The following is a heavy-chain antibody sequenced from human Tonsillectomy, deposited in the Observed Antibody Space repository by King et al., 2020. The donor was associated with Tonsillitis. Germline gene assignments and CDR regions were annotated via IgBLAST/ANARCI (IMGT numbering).Heavy chain of an antibody. J-gene: IGHJ4*02. CDR1: GGNFSSYA. CDR3: ARWTRVVRGFDF. CDR2: FIPIFATA. Sequence: VQLVESGAEVKKPGSSVKVSCQASGGNFSSYAISWVRQAPGQGLEWMGGFIPIFATANYAQKFQDRVTITADKSTSTAYMELSSLRSDDTAVYYCARWTRVVRGFDFWGQGTLVTVSS. V-gene: IGHV1-69*06. D-gene: IGHD3/OR15-3a*01.